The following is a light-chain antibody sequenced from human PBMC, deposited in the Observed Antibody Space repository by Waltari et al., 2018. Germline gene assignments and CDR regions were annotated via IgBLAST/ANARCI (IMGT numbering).Light chain of an antibody. CDR2: RNN. J-gene: IGLJ2*01. V-gene: IGLV1-47*01. CDR1: STNIGSHY. CDR3: AAWDDSLSGLHVV. Sequence: QSVLTPPPSASGTPGQRVTVPCHGSSTNIGSHYVYCSYQLPGTAPKLLIYRNNQRPSGVPDRFSGSKSGTSASLAISGLRSEDEADYYCAAWDDSLSGLHVVFGGGTKLTVL.